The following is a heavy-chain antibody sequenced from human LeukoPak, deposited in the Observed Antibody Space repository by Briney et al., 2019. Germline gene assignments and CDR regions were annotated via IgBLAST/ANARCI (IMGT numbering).Heavy chain of an antibody. Sequence: KPGGSLRLSCTASGFTFGDFAVSWFRQAPGKGLEWVSLIRNKAYGGTTEYAASVKGRFTISRDDSKSIAFLQMNSLKTEDTAVYYCTRGGGSNRYFFDYWGQGTLVTVSS. D-gene: IGHD4-11*01. CDR3: TRGGGSNRYFFDY. J-gene: IGHJ4*02. V-gene: IGHV3-49*05. CDR2: IRNKAYGGTT. CDR1: GFTFGDFA.